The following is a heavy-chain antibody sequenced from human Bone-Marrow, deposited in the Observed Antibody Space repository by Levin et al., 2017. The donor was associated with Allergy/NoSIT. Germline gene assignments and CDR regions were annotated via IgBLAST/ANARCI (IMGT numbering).Heavy chain of an antibody. D-gene: IGHD2-2*01. V-gene: IGHV3-74*01. CDR2: VFSDGSIT. CDR3: ARGGCSSTSCLDN. CDR1: GFTFSNYY. J-gene: IGHJ4*02. Sequence: GESLKISCAASGFTFSNYYMHWVRQAPGKGLVWVSRVFSDGSITDYADSVKGRFTISRDNARNTLHLQMNSLRAEDTAVYYCARGGCSSTSCLDNWGQGILVTVSS.